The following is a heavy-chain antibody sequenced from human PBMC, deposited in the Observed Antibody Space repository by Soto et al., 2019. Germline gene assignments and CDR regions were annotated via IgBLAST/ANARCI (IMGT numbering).Heavy chain of an antibody. CDR3: GRDRYCSGGSCSLGY. Sequence: QVQLVESGGGVVQPGRSLRLSCAASGFTFSSYGMHWVRQAPGKGLEWVAVIWYDGSNKYYADSVKGRFTISRDNSKNKLHLQMNSLRAEDTAVYYGGRDRYCSGGSCSLGYWGQGRLVTV. V-gene: IGHV3-33*01. D-gene: IGHD2-15*01. J-gene: IGHJ4*02. CDR2: IWYDGSNK. CDR1: GFTFSSYG.